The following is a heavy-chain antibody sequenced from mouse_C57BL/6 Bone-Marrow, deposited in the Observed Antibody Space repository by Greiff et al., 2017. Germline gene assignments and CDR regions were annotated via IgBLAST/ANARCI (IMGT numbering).Heavy chain of an antibody. Sequence: QVQLKQSGAELARPGASVKLSCKASGYTFTSYGISWVKQRTGQGLEWIGEIYPRSGNTYYNEKFKGKDTLTADKSSSTAYMELRSLTSEDSAVYFYARGGNCRDYSGEDATRSVSS. D-gene: IGHD4-1*01. J-gene: IGHJ2*01. CDR3: ARGGNCRDY. V-gene: IGHV1-81*01. CDR2: IYPRSGNT. CDR1: GYTFTSYG.